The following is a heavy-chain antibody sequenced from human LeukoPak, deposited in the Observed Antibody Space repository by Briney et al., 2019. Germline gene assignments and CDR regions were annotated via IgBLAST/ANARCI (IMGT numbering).Heavy chain of an antibody. D-gene: IGHD2-15*01. Sequence: GGSLRLSCTVSGFSLSSYAMSWVRRAPGKGLEWVSATSSSDDGKYYADSVKGRFTISRDNSKNTLYLQMNSLRAEDTAVYYCAKVSGEAQPVAFDIWGQGTMVTVSS. CDR1: GFSLSSYA. J-gene: IGHJ3*02. CDR2: TSSSDDGK. CDR3: AKVSGEAQPVAFDI. V-gene: IGHV3-23*01.